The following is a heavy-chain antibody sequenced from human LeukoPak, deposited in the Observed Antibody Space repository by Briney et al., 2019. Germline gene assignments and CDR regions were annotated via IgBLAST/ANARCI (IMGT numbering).Heavy chain of an antibody. CDR2: IHHDGIT. V-gene: IGHV4-38-2*02. CDR3: ARVHYYDASDYSTSNWFDP. D-gene: IGHD3-22*01. J-gene: IGHJ5*02. CDR1: GHSISSGYF. Sequence: SETLSLTCSISGHSISSGYFWGWIRQPPGQGLEWIGNIHHDGITYYNPSLKSRVTISLDPSKNQFSLKLTSVAAADTALYHCARVHYYDASDYSTSNWFDPWGQGTLVTVSS.